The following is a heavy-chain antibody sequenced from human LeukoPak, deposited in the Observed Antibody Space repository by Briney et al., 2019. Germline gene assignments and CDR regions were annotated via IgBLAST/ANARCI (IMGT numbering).Heavy chain of an antibody. CDR1: GFPFSSYW. Sequence: GGHLSLYCAAPGFPFSSYWMSWVRQAPGRGLGWVANIKQDGREKYYVDTVKSLFTISRDNAKNSLYLQMNSLRAEDTAVYYCAREGSDWNYYYYMDVWGKGTTVTISS. CDR2: IKQDGREK. J-gene: IGHJ6*03. D-gene: IGHD6-19*01. V-gene: IGHV3-7*01. CDR3: AREGSDWNYYYYMDV.